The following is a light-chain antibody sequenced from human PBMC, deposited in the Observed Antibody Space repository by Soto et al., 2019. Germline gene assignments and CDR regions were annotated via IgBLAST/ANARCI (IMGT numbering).Light chain of an antibody. V-gene: IGLV2-14*01. Sequence: QSALTQPASVSGSPGQSITISCTGTSSDVGGYNYVSWYQQHPGKAPKLMIYEVSNRPSGVSNRFSGSKPGNTASLTISGLQAEDEADSYCSSYTSSSTRVFGGGTKLAVL. CDR1: SSDVGGYNY. J-gene: IGLJ3*02. CDR2: EVS. CDR3: SSYTSSSTRV.